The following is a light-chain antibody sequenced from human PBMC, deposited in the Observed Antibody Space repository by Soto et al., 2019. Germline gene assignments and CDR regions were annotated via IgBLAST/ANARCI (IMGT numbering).Light chain of an antibody. V-gene: IGKV3-15*01. CDR1: QSINSA. Sequence: EIEMTQSPATLSVSPGERATLSCRASQSINSALAWYQQKPGQSPRLLIHGASTRATGIPTRFSGSGSGTEFTLTLSSRQSEDLAVDDCQHYNNWPSWRTFGGGTKLDIK. CDR3: QHYNNWPSWRT. J-gene: IGKJ4*01. CDR2: GAS.